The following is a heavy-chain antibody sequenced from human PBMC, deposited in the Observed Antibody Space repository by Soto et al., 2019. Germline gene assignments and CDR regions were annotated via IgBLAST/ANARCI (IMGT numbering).Heavy chain of an antibody. V-gene: IGHV3-33*01. Sequence: GGSLRLSCAASGFTFSSYGMHWVRQAPGKGLEWVAVIWYDGSNKYYADSVKGRFTISRDNSKNTLYLQMNSLRAEDTAVYYCARDPNFNLGELSLRYYYYYYMDVWGKGTTVTVSS. CDR3: ARDPNFNLGELSLRYYYYYYMDV. J-gene: IGHJ6*03. CDR2: IWYDGSNK. D-gene: IGHD3-16*02. CDR1: GFTFSSYG.